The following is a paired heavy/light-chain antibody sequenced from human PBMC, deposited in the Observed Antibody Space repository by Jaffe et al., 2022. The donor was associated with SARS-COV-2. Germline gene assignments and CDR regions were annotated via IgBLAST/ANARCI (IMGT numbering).Heavy chain of an antibody. V-gene: IGHV2-5*01. Sequence: QITLKESGPTLVKPTQTLTLTCTFSGFSLSTSAVGVGWIRQPPGKALEWLALIYGHNDKRYSPSLRSRLTITKDTSKNQVVLTMTNMDPVDTATYYCAHSYDNGWVPLAYWGQGTLVTVSS. CDR3: AHSYDNGWVPLAY. CDR2: IYGHNDK. CDR1: GFSLSTSAVG. J-gene: IGHJ4*02. D-gene: IGHD6-19*01.
Light chain of an antibody. CDR2: STT. J-gene: IGLJ3*02. V-gene: IGLV7-43*01. CDR3: LLYYSGAQNWV. Sequence: QTVVTQEPSLTVSPGGTVTLTCASSTGAVTSSYYPNWFQQKPGQAPRALIYSTTNKHSWTPARFSGSLLGGKAALTLSGVQPEDEAEYYCLLYYSGAQNWVFGGGTKLTVL. CDR1: TGAVTSSYY.